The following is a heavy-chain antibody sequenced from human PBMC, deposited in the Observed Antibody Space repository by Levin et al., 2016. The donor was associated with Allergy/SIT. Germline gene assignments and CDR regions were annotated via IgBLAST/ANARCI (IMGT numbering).Heavy chain of an antibody. CDR2: INHSGST. V-gene: IGHV4-34*01. CDR3: ARRDSSGYYYEGFDY. D-gene: IGHD3-22*01. Sequence: WIRQPPGKGLEWIGEINHSGSTNYNPSLKSRVTISVDTSKNQFSLKLSSVTAADTAVYYCARRDSSGYYYEGFDYWGQGTLVTVSS. J-gene: IGHJ4*02.